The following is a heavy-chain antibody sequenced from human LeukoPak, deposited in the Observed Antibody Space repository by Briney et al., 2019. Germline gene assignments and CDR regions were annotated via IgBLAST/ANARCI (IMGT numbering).Heavy chain of an antibody. J-gene: IGHJ4*02. V-gene: IGHV3-30*04. Sequence: PGRSLRLSCAASGFTFSSYAMHWVRQAPGKGLEWVAVISYDGSNKYYADSVKGRFTISRDNSKNTLYLQMNSLRAEDTAVYYCARALLGIQLLSDYWGQGTLVTVSS. CDR2: ISYDGSNK. CDR3: ARALLGIQLLSDY. CDR1: GFTFSSYA. D-gene: IGHD5-18*01.